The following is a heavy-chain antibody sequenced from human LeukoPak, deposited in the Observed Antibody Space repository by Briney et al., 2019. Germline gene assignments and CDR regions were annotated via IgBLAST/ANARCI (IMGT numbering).Heavy chain of an antibody. V-gene: IGHV4-31*03. J-gene: IGHJ6*02. Sequence: SQTLSLTCTVSGGSISSGGYYWSWIRQHPGKGLEWIGYIYYSGSTYYNPSLKSRVTISVDTSKNQFSLKLSSVTAADTAVYYCARHWRQPDYYYYGMDVWGQGTTVTVSS. CDR3: ARHWRQPDYYYYGMDV. CDR1: GGSISSGGYY. CDR2: IYYSGST. D-gene: IGHD3-3*01.